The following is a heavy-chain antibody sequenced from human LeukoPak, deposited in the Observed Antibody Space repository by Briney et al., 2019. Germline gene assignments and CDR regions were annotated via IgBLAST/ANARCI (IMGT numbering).Heavy chain of an antibody. CDR2: VYSDGNT. V-gene: IGHV3-66*01. CDR3: TRAAWDY. CDR1: GFTVTSDY. Sequence: GGSLRLSCAASGFTVTSDYMSWVRQAPGKGLEWVSVVYSDGNTYYADSVKGRFTIFRDTSKNTVYLQMNSLRAEDTAVYYCTRAAWDYWGQGTLVTVSS. J-gene: IGHJ4*02.